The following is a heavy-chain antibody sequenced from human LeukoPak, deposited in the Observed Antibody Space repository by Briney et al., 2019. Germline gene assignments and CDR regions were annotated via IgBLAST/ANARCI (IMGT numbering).Heavy chain of an antibody. CDR3: ARAGTGPVVVTNWFDP. D-gene: IGHD3-22*01. CDR2: INSDGSST. J-gene: IGHJ5*02. V-gene: IGHV3-74*01. Sequence: GGSLRLSCAASGFTFSSYWMHWVRQAPGKGLVWVSRINSDGSSTSYADSVKGRFTISRVNAKNTLYLQMNSLRAEDTAVYYCARAGTGPVVVTNWFDPWGQGTLVTVSS. CDR1: GFTFSSYW.